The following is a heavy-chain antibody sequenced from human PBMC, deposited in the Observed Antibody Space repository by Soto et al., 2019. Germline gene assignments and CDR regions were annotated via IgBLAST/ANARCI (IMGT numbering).Heavy chain of an antibody. CDR2: FDPEDGET. Sequence: GASVKVSCKVSGYTLTELSMHWVRQAPGKGLEWMGGFDPEDGETIYAQKFQGRVTMTEDTSTDTANMKRSSLRYENTAVYYCSTAGAGVRRGPYYYYYGMDVWGQGTTVTVSS. CDR1: GYTLTELS. CDR3: STAGAGVRRGPYYYYYGMDV. D-gene: IGHD3-10*01. J-gene: IGHJ6*02. V-gene: IGHV1-24*01.